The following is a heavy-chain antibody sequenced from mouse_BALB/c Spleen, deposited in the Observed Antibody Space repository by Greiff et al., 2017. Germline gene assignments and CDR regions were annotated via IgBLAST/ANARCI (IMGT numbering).Heavy chain of an antibody. Sequence: EVQLQESGAELVKPGASVKLSCTASGFNIKDTYMHWVKQRPEQGLEWIGRIDPANGNTKYDPKFQGKATITADTSSNTAYLQLSSLTSEDTAVYYCASDYYGSSTSFDYWGQGTTLTVSS. CDR2: IDPANGNT. V-gene: IGHV14-3*02. J-gene: IGHJ2*01. CDR1: GFNIKDTY. CDR3: ASDYYGSSTSFDY. D-gene: IGHD1-1*01.